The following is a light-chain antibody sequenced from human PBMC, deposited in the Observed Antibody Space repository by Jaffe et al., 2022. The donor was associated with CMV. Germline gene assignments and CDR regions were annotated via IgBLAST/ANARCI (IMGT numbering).Light chain of an antibody. Sequence: EIVLTQSPGTLSLSPGERATLSCRASQSVANTFLAWYQQKPGQAPRLLIYGASSRATGIPDRFSGSGSGTDFTFTISRLEPEDSAVYYCQQYAGSPPYTSPPYTFGQGTKLEIK. V-gene: IGKV3-20*01. CDR1: QSVANTF. CDR2: GAS. J-gene: IGKJ2*01. CDR3: QQYAGSPPYTSPPYT.